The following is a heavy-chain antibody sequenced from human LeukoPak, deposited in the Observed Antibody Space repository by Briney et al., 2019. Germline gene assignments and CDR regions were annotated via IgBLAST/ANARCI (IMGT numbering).Heavy chain of an antibody. D-gene: IGHD6-13*01. CDR1: GYSFTSYW. CDR3: ARFGAIAAAGTMGAYFDY. J-gene: IGHJ4*02. Sequence: GESLKISCKGSGYSFTSYWISWVRQMPGKGLEWMGRIDPSDSYTNYSPSFQGHVTISADKSISTAYLQWSSLKASDTAMYYCARFGAIAAAGTMGAYFDYWGQGTLVTVSS. CDR2: IDPSDSYT. V-gene: IGHV5-10-1*01.